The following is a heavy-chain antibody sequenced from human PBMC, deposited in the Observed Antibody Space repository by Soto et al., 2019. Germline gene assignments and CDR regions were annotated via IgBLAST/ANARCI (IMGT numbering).Heavy chain of an antibody. CDR3: ARATYSNARYRFDL. J-gene: IGHJ4*02. D-gene: IGHD4-4*01. Sequence: QLVESGGGLVQPGGSLRLSCEASGFTFSGYWMSWVRQAPGKGLGWVADIKHDGSVQYYVDSVKGRFTISRDNAKKLLYLQMNGLRAEDTALYYCARATYSNARYRFDLWGQGTLVTVSS. V-gene: IGHV3-7*03. CDR2: IKHDGSVQ. CDR1: GFTFSGYW.